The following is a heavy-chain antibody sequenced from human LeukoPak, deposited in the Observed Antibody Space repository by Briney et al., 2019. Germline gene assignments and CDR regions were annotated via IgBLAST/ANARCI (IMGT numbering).Heavy chain of an antibody. V-gene: IGHV3-7*01. Sequence: GGSLRLSCAASGFTFSHFWMSWVRQAPGKGLEWVAYIKKTGSETYYVDSVKGRFTITRDNTRNSVFLQMYSLRGEDTAVYFCAREDGYCSGGNCYSYFDSWGQGTLVTVSS. J-gene: IGHJ4*02. CDR2: IKKTGSET. CDR3: AREDGYCSGGNCYSYFDS. D-gene: IGHD2-15*01. CDR1: GFTFSHFW.